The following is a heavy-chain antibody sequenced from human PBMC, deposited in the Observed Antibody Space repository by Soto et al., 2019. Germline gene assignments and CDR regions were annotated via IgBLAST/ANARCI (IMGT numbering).Heavy chain of an antibody. Sequence: SETLSLTCTVSGGSISSSSYYWGWIRQPPGKGLEWIGSIYYSGSTYYNPSLKSRVTISVDTSKNQFSLKLSSVTAADMAVYYCARAPRITIFGVVMGWFDPWGQGTLVTVSS. CDR1: GGSISSSSYY. J-gene: IGHJ5*02. D-gene: IGHD3-3*01. CDR3: ARAPRITIFGVVMGWFDP. V-gene: IGHV4-39*01. CDR2: IYYSGST.